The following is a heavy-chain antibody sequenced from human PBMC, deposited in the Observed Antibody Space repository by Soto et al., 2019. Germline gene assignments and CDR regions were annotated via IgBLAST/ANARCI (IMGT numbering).Heavy chain of an antibody. CDR2: IYGGGRT. CDR1: GVTVSNNY. J-gene: IGHJ4*02. Sequence: EVQLVESGGGLVQPGGSLRLSCAASGVTVSNNYMSWVRQAPGKGLEWVSVIYGGGRTYYADSVKGRFIISRDSSKNTLYLQMSSLRAGDTGVYYCAGDTCDDYRGQGTLVTVSS. D-gene: IGHD3-16*01. V-gene: IGHV3-66*01. CDR3: AGDTCDDY.